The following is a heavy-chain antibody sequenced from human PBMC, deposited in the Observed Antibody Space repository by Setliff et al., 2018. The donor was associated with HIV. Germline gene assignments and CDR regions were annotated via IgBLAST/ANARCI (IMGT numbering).Heavy chain of an antibody. J-gene: IGHJ1*01. V-gene: IGHV1-24*01. CDR1: GYTLTELS. Sequence: ASVKVSCKLSGYTLTELSMHWVRQAPGEGLEWMGGFDPEDGETIHAEKFQGRVTMTEDTATDTAYMELSSLRSEDTAVYYCATIRAYYYDSSGQEYFQYWGHGTLVTVSS. CDR3: ATIRAYYYDSSGQEYFQY. D-gene: IGHD3-22*01. CDR2: FDPEDGET.